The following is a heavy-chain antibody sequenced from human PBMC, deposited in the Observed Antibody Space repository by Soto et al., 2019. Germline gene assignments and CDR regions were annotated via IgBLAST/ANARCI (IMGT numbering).Heavy chain of an antibody. D-gene: IGHD2-21*01. CDR1: GYTFTSYD. J-gene: IGHJ5*02. CDR3: ARVRKGEYSSSWYHFGFCGGDCYSISWFDP. V-gene: IGHV1-8*01. Sequence: GASVKVSCKASGYTFTSYDINWVRQATGQGLEWMGWMNPNSGNTGYAQKFQGRVTMTRNTSISTAYMELSSLRSEDTAVYYCARVRKGEYSSSWYHFGFCGGDCYSISWFDPWGQGTLVTVSS. CDR2: MNPNSGNT.